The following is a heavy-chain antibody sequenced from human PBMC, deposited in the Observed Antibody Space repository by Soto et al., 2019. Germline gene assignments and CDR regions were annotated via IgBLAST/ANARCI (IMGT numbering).Heavy chain of an antibody. D-gene: IGHD3-10*01. Sequence: GESLKISCAASGFTFSSYSMNWVRQAPGKGLEWVSSISSSSSYIYYADSVKGRFTISRDNAKNSLYLQMNSLRAEDTAVYYCAREDSAGTGEGIDYWGQGTLVTVSS. CDR2: ISSSSSYI. CDR1: GFTFSSYS. CDR3: AREDSAGTGEGIDY. J-gene: IGHJ4*02. V-gene: IGHV3-21*01.